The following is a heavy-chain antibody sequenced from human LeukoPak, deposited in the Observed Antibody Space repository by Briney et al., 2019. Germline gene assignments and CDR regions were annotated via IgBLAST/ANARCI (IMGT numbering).Heavy chain of an antibody. CDR3: ARGVVNAAAGLSYYYYGMDV. V-gene: IGHV4-61*08. CDR2: IYYSGST. CDR1: GGSISSGGYY. D-gene: IGHD6-13*01. Sequence: SETLSLTCTVSGGSISSGGYYWSWIRQHPGKGLEWIGYIYYSGSTNYNPSLKSRVTISVDTSKNQFSLKLSSVTAADTAVYYCARGVVNAAAGLSYYYYGMDVWGQGATVTVSS. J-gene: IGHJ6*02.